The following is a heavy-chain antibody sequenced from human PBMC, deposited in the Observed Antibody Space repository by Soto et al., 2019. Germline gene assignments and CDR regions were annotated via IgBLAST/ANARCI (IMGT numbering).Heavy chain of an antibody. CDR3: ARVDSYDSSGLLIDY. D-gene: IGHD3-22*01. V-gene: IGHV3-30-3*01. Sequence: GGSLRLSCAASGFTFSSYAMHWVRQAPGKGLEWVAVISYDGSNKYYADSVKGRFTISRDNSKNTLYLQMNSLRAEDTAVYYCARVDSYDSSGLLIDYWGQGTLVTVSS. J-gene: IGHJ4*02. CDR1: GFTFSSYA. CDR2: ISYDGSNK.